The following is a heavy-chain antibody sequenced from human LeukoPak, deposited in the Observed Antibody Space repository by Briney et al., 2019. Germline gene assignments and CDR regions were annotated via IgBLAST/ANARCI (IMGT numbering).Heavy chain of an antibody. V-gene: IGHV4-38-2*02. Sequence: SETLSLTCTVSGYSISSGYYWGWIRQPPGKGLEWIGSIYHSGSTYYNPSLKSRVTISVDTSKNQFSLKLSSVTAADTAVYYCARGGYGYCSGGSCSHLDYWGQGTLVTVSS. CDR3: ARGGYGYCSGGSCSHLDY. CDR2: IYHSGST. D-gene: IGHD2-15*01. CDR1: GYSISSGYY. J-gene: IGHJ4*02.